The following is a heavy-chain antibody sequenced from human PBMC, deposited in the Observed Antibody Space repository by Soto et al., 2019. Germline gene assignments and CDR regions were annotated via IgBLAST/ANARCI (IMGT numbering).Heavy chain of an antibody. CDR2: TYYRSKWYN. D-gene: IGHD3-22*01. J-gene: IGHJ3*02. CDR3: ARDDDSSGQLLGVGAFDI. CDR1: GDSVSSNSAA. Sequence: PSQTLSLTFAISGDSVSSNSAAWNWIRQSPSRGLEWLGRTYYRSKWYNDYAVSVKSRITINPDTSKNQFSLQLNSVTPEDTAVYYCARDDDSSGQLLGVGAFDIWGQGTMVTVSS. V-gene: IGHV6-1*01.